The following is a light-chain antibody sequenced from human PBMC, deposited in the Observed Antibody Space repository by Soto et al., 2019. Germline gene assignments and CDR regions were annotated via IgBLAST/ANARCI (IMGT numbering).Light chain of an antibody. CDR2: GAS. CDR3: QQYGSSPPLT. V-gene: IGKV3-20*01. J-gene: IGKJ4*01. Sequence: DIVLTQSPSTLSLSPGERATLSCRASQTVSSSSLAWYQQKPGQAPRLLIFGASTRAAGFPDRFSGSGSGTDFTLTISRLEPEDFAVYYCQQYGSSPPLTFGGGTKVDIK. CDR1: QTVSSSS.